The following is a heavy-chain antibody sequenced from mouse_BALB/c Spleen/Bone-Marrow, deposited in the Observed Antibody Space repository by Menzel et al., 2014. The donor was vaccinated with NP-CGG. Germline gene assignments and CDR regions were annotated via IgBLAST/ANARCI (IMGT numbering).Heavy chain of an antibody. CDR2: ISGGGGYT. Sequence: EVQLVESGGGLVKSGGSLKLSCAASGFTFNSYGMSWVRQTPEKRLEWVATISGGGGYTFYPDSVKGRFTISRDNAKNNLYLQLSSLRSEDTALYYCARQAHYDQTEVSFVYWGQGTLVTVSA. D-gene: IGHD2-4*01. J-gene: IGHJ3*01. V-gene: IGHV5-9-2*01. CDR3: ARQAHYDQTEVSFVY. CDR1: GFTFNSYG.